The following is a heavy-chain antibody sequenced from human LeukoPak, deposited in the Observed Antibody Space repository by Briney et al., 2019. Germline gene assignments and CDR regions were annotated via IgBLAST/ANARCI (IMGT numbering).Heavy chain of an antibody. J-gene: IGHJ3*02. CDR1: EFTVTDNY. V-gene: IGHV3-9*03. Sequence: GGSLRLSCAASEFTVTDNYMSWVRQAPGEGLEWVSGISWNSGSIGYADSVKGRFTISRDNAKNSLYLQMNSLRAEDMALYYCAKEDGGNSGGAFDIWGQGTMVTVSS. CDR3: AKEDGGNSGGAFDI. D-gene: IGHD4-23*01. CDR2: ISWNSGSI.